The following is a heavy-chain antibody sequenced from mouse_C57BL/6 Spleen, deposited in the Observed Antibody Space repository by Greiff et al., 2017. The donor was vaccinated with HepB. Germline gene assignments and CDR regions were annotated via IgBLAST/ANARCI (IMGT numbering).Heavy chain of an antibody. D-gene: IGHD1-1*01. J-gene: IGHJ3*01. Sequence: EVKLMESGGGLVQPGGSLKLSCAASGFTFSDYYMYWVRQTPEKRLEWVAYISNGGGSTYYPDTVKGRFTISRDNAKNTLYLQMSRLKSEDTAMYYCARLYYYGSIYSWFAYWGQGTLVTVSA. CDR2: ISNGGGST. V-gene: IGHV5-12*01. CDR1: GFTFSDYY. CDR3: ARLYYYGSIYSWFAY.